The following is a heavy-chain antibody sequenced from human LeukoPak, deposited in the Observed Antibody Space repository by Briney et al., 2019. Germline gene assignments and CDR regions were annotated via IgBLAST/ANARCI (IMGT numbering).Heavy chain of an antibody. CDR2: ISSSSSTI. Sequence: GGSLRLSCAASGFTFSSYEMNWVRQAPGKGLEWVSYISSSSSTIYYADSVKGRFTISRDNAKNSLYLQMNSLRAEDTAVYYCARESRGMIMGFDIWGQGTMVTVSS. D-gene: IGHD3-16*01. CDR1: GFTFSSYE. J-gene: IGHJ3*02. V-gene: IGHV3-48*01. CDR3: ARESRGMIMGFDI.